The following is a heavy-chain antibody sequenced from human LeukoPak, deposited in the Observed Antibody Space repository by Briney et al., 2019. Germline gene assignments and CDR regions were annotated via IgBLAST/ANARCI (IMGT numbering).Heavy chain of an antibody. J-gene: IGHJ6*02. Sequence: ASLKVSCKASGYTLTSYAMNWVRQAPGQGLEWMGWINTNTGNPTYAQGFTGRFVFSLDTSVSTAYLQISSLKAEDTAVYYCARDRYYTLFYYYYGMDVWGQGTTVTVSS. CDR3: ARDRYYTLFYYYYGMDV. D-gene: IGHD3-3*01. CDR2: INTNTGNP. V-gene: IGHV7-4-1*02. CDR1: GYTLTSYA.